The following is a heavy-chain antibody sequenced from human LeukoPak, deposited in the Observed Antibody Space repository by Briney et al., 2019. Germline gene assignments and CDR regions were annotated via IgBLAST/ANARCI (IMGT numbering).Heavy chain of an antibody. CDR2: VYYSGTT. Sequence: PSETLSLTCTVSGGSVSSSSSYWAWIRHPPGRGLEWIGSVYYSGTTYYNTSLESRVTISEDTSRNRFSLMLSSVTAADTAVYYCVRQNSDYYYYYLDGWGEGSTVIVSS. CDR1: GGSVSSSSSY. J-gene: IGHJ6*03. V-gene: IGHV4-39*01. CDR3: VRQNSDYYYYYLDG. D-gene: IGHD1-7*01.